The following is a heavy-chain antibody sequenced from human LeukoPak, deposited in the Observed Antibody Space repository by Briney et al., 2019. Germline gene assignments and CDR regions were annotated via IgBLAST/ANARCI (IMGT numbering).Heavy chain of an antibody. CDR3: AREGTGPYYYYGMDV. J-gene: IGHJ6*02. CDR1: GFTVRSNY. Sequence: GGSLRLSCAASGFTVRSNYMSWVRQAPGKGLEWVSVIYSCGSTYYADSVKGRFTISRDNSKNTLYLQMNSLRAEDTAVYYCAREGTGPYYYYGMDVWGQGTTVTVSS. D-gene: IGHD3-10*01. CDR2: IYSCGST. V-gene: IGHV3-66*01.